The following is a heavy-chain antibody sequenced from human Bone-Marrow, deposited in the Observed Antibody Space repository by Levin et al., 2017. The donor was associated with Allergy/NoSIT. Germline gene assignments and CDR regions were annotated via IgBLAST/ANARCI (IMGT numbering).Heavy chain of an antibody. V-gene: IGHV5-51*01. CDR1: GYRFTSYW. D-gene: IGHD4-23*01. CDR2: IYPSGSDS. J-gene: IGHJ6*03. CDR3: ARRGKDSYYYYMDV. Sequence: GESLKISCKGSGYRFTSYWIGWVRQMPGKGLEWMGIIYPSGSDSRYSPSFQGQVTISADKSTSTAYLQWSSLKASDTAIYYCARRGKDSYYYYMDVWGKGTTVIVSS.